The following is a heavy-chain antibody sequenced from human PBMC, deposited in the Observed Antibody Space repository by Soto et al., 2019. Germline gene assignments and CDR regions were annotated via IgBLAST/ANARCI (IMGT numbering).Heavy chain of an antibody. J-gene: IGHJ4*01. Sequence: ASVKVSCKASGYTFTSYGISWVRQAPGQGLEWMGWISAHNGNTNYAQKLQGRVTVTTDTSTSTAYMELRSLRSDDTAVYYCARVRDFWSGHPFDCWGHGTLVTVSS. CDR3: ARVRDFWSGHPFDC. CDR1: GYTFTSYG. CDR2: ISAHNGNT. V-gene: IGHV1-18*01. D-gene: IGHD3-3*01.